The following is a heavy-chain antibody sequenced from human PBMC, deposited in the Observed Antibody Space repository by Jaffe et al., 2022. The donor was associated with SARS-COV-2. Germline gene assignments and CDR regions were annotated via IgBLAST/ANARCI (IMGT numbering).Heavy chain of an antibody. Sequence: QVQLQESGPGLVKPSETLSLTCTVSGGSISSYYWSWIRQPPGKGLEWIGYIYYSGSTNYNPSLKSRVTISVDTSKNQFSLKLSSVTAADTAVYYCARGGYGDYEFSYYFDYWGQGTLVTVSS. V-gene: IGHV4-59*01. CDR1: GGSISSYY. D-gene: IGHD4-17*01. CDR2: IYYSGST. CDR3: ARGGYGDYEFSYYFDY. J-gene: IGHJ4*02.